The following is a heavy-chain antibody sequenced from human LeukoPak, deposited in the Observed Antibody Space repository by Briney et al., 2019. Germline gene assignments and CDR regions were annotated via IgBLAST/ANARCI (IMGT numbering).Heavy chain of an antibody. CDR2: IIPIFGTA. Sequence: EASVKVSCKASGGTFSSYAISRVRQAPGQGLEWMGRIIPIFGTANYAQKFQGRVTITADESTSTAYMELSSLRSEDTAVYYCASDGAIYSNSNDYWGQGTLVTVSS. D-gene: IGHD4-11*01. CDR1: GGTFSSYA. J-gene: IGHJ4*02. CDR3: ASDGAIYSNSNDY. V-gene: IGHV1-69*13.